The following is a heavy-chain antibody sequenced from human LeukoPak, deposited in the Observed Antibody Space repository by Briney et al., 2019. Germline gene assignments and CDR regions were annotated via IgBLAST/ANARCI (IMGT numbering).Heavy chain of an antibody. V-gene: IGHV3-23*01. CDR1: ALTFSSLA. CDR3: ANDQGVVVPDAISYYFDC. CDR2: TSGSGGST. J-gene: IGHJ4*02. Sequence: GGSLRLASPAAALTFSSLAMGCVRHAPKEWLEWVSATSGSGGSTYYADSVKGWFLLSRDKCENTLYQQLNSQRADDTDEYYCANDQGVVVPDAISYYFDCWGQGTLVSVS. D-gene: IGHD2-2*01.